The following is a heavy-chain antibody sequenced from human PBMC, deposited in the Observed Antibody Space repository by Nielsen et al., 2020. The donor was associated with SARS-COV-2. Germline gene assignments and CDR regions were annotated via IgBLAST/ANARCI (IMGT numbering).Heavy chain of an antibody. D-gene: IGHD3-3*01. CDR3: ARAYRPITIFGVVPPSGMDV. J-gene: IGHJ6*02. Sequence: GGSLRLSCAASGFTFSSYWMSWVRQAPGKGLEWVANIKQDGSEKYYVDSVKGRFTISRDNAKNSLYLQMNSLRAEDTAVYYCARAYRPITIFGVVPPSGMDVWGQGTTVTVSS. CDR2: IKQDGSEK. V-gene: IGHV3-7*01. CDR1: GFTFSSYW.